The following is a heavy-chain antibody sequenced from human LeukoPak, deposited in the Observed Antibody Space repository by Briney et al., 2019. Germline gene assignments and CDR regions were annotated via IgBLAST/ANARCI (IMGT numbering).Heavy chain of an antibody. Sequence: SVKVSCKASGGTFSSYAISWVRQAPGQGLEWMGGIIPIFGTANYAQKFQGRVTITADESTSTAYMELSSLRSEDTAVYYCAKETSGHNWFDPWGQGTLVTVSS. D-gene: IGHD6-25*01. CDR2: IIPIFGTA. V-gene: IGHV1-69*13. CDR3: AKETSGHNWFDP. CDR1: GGTFSSYA. J-gene: IGHJ5*02.